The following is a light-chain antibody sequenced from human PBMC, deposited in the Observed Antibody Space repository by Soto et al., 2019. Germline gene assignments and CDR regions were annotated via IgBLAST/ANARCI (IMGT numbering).Light chain of an antibody. Sequence: QSVLTQPASVYGSPGQSITISCTGNSSDVGGYNYVSWYQQHPGKAPKLMIYDVSNRPSGVSNRFSGSKSGNTASLTISGLQAEDEADYYCSSYTSSSTLYVFGTGTKVTVL. V-gene: IGLV2-14*01. CDR2: DVS. CDR3: SSYTSSSTLYV. J-gene: IGLJ1*01. CDR1: SSDVGGYNY.